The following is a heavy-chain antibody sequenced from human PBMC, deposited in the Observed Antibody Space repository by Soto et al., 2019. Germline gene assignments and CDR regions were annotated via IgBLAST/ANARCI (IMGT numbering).Heavy chain of an antibody. J-gene: IGHJ4*02. V-gene: IGHV3-48*03. CDR3: VRFGGAAAGPGDY. CDR1: EFTFSSFE. Sequence: EVQLVESGGGLVQPGGSLRLSCVASEFTFSSFEMNWVRQAPGKGLEWVSYISSSGSTIYYTDSVKGRFTISRDNAKNSLYLQMNSLRAEDTAVYYCVRFGGAAAGPGDYWGQGTLVTVSS. D-gene: IGHD6-13*01. CDR2: ISSSGSTI.